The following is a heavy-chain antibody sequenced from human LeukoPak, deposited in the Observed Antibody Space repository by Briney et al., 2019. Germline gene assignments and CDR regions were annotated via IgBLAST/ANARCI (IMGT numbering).Heavy chain of an antibody. J-gene: IGHJ6*03. CDR1: GFTFSSYW. CDR3: AVTTRNYYYYYMDV. CDR2: INSDGSST. V-gene: IGHV3-74*01. D-gene: IGHD1-1*01. Sequence: PGGSLRLSCAASGFTFSSYWMHWVRQAPGKGLVWVSRINSDGSSTSYADSVKGRFTISRDNAKNTLYLQMNSLRAEDTAVYYCAVTTRNYYYYYMDVWGKGTTVTVSS.